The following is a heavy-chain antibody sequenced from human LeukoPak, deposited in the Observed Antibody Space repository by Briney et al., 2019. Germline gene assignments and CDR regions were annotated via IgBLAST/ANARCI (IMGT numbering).Heavy chain of an antibody. V-gene: IGHV3-23*01. Sequence: GGSLRLSCTASGFTFDNYAMIWVRQAPGKGLEWVSTISGSDDGTYYADSVRGRFTISRDNSKNTLYLQMRALRDEDTATYYCAKRGPIYSSTPGNYFDYWGQGTLVTVSS. J-gene: IGHJ4*02. D-gene: IGHD3-10*01. CDR3: AKRGPIYSSTPGNYFDY. CDR2: ISGSDDGT. CDR1: GFTFDNYA.